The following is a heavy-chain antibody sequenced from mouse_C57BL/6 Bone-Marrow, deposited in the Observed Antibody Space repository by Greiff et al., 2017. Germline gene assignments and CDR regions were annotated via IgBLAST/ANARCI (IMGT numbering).Heavy chain of an antibody. CDR3: ASYYDYPYAMDY. Sequence: VQLQQSGPGLVQPSQSLSITCTVSGFSLTSYGVHWVRQSPGKGLEWLGVIWSGGSTDYNAAFISRLSISKDNSKSQVFFQMNSLQADDTAIYYCASYYDYPYAMDYWGQGTSVTVSS. V-gene: IGHV2-2*01. CDR2: IWSGGST. D-gene: IGHD2-4*01. CDR1: GFSLTSYG. J-gene: IGHJ4*01.